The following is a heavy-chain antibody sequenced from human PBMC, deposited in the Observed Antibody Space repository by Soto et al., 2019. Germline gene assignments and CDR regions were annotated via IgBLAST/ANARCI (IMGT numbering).Heavy chain of an antibody. CDR2: IYYSVT. CDR1: GGSISSYY. D-gene: IGHD3-3*01. V-gene: IGHV4-59*08. Sequence: SETLSLTCSVSGGSISSYYWSWIRQPPGKGLEWIAYIYYSVTSYNPSLKSRVTISVDTSKNQFSLKLSSVTAADTAVYYCARHPQRITIAANWGQGTLVTVSS. CDR3: ARHPQRITIAAN. J-gene: IGHJ4*02.